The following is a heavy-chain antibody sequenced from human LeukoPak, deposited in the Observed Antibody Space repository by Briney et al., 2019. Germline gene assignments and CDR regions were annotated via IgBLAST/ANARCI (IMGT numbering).Heavy chain of an antibody. Sequence: ASVKVSCKASGYTFTSYGISWVRQAPGQGLEWMGWISAYNGNTNYAQKLQGRVTMTTDTSTSTAYMELRSLRSDDTAVYYCATRYSGSGYYYGMDVWGQGTTVTVSS. V-gene: IGHV1-18*01. CDR1: GYTFTSYG. CDR3: ATRYSGSGYYYGMDV. D-gene: IGHD1-26*01. J-gene: IGHJ6*02. CDR2: ISAYNGNT.